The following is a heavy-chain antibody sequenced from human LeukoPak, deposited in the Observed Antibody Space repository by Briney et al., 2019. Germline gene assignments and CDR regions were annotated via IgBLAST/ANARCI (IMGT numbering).Heavy chain of an antibody. Sequence: SETLSLTCTVSGGSISSYYWSWIRQPPGKGLEWIGYIYYSGSTNYNPSLKSRVTISVDTSKNQFSLKLSSVTAADTAVYYCASSDPLAYYFDYWGQGTLVTVSS. CDR1: GGSISSYY. CDR3: ASSDPLAYYFDY. J-gene: IGHJ4*02. V-gene: IGHV4-59*01. CDR2: IYYSGST.